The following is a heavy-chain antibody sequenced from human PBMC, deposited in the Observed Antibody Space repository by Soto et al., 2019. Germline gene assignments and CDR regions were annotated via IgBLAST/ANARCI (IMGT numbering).Heavy chain of an antibody. CDR1: GGSISSSNW. V-gene: IGHV4-4*02. CDR2: IYQSGST. CDR3: ARVSGGSYIFDY. J-gene: IGHJ4*02. D-gene: IGHD1-26*01. Sequence: QVQLQESGPGLVKPSGTLSLTCSVSGGSISSSNWWSWVRQPPGKGLEWIGEIYQSGSTNYNPSLQSRFSISVDKSTKQFSLKLSSVTAADTDVYYCARVSGGSYIFDYWGQGTLVTVSS.